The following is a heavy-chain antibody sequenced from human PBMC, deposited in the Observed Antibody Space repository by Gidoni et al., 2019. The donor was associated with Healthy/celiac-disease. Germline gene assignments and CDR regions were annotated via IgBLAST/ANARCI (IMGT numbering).Heavy chain of an antibody. CDR3: ARAGVTMVRGVTGSFDY. CDR2: IYYSGST. CDR1: GCSIRSYY. Sequence: QVQLPASGPGLVKPSDTLSLTCTVPGCSIRSYYWRWIRQPPGKGLEWIGYIYYSGSTNYNPSLKSRVTISVDTSKNQFSLKLSSVTAADTAVYYCARAGVTMVRGVTGSFDYWGQGTLVTVSS. D-gene: IGHD3-10*01. V-gene: IGHV4-59*13. J-gene: IGHJ4*02.